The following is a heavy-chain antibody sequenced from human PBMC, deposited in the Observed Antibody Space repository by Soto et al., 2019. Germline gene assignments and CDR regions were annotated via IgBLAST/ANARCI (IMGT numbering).Heavy chain of an antibody. V-gene: IGHV1-69*13. J-gene: IGHJ6*02. Sequence: SVKVSCKASGGTFSSYAISWVRQAPGQGLEWMGGIIPIFGTANYAQKFQGRVTITADESTSTAYMELSSLRSEDTAVYYCSMYPNSYGYTYYYYYGMDVRGQGTTVTVSS. CDR2: IIPIFGTA. CDR1: GGTFSSYA. D-gene: IGHD5-18*01. CDR3: SMYPNSYGYTYYYYYGMDV.